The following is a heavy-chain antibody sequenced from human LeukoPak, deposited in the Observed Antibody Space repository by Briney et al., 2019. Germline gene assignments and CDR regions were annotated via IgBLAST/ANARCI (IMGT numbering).Heavy chain of an antibody. D-gene: IGHD3-10*01. CDR1: VYSFTSYA. V-gene: IGHV1-2*02. CDR2: INPNSGDT. J-gene: IGHJ5*02. CDR3: ARDRYYGSGSYYSFNWFDP. Sequence: ASVKVSSKASVYSFTSYAMSCVRHAPGQGLEWMGWINPNSGDTYNEQKFQGRVNMTRDMSISTAYMELSKLRFDDTPVYYCARDRYYGSGSYYSFNWFDPWGQGTLVTVSS.